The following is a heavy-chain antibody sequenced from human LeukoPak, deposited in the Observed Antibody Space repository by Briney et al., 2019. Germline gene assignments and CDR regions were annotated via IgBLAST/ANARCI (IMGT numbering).Heavy chain of an antibody. CDR1: GGSISSGDYY. D-gene: IGHD5-12*01. J-gene: IGHJ4*02. V-gene: IGHV4-30-4*02. CDR2: IYYSGST. CDR3: ARDYSGYELPEY. Sequence: SETLSLTCTVSGGSISSGDYYWSWIRQPPGKGLEWIGYIYYSGSTYYNPSLKSRVTISVDTSKNQFSLKLSSVTAADTAVYYCARDYSGYELPEYWGQGTLVTVSS.